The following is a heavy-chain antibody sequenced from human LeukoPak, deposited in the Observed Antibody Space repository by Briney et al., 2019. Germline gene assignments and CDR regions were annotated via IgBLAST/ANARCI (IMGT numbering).Heavy chain of an antibody. Sequence: PSETLSLTCAVYGGSFMGYYGTWIRQPPGKGLDGIGEINHSGSTNYNPSLKSRVTISVDTSKNQFSLKLTSVTAADTAVYYCARGPAATSRGLSYWGQGTLVTVSS. J-gene: IGHJ4*02. CDR1: GGSFMGYY. CDR3: ARGPAATSRGLSY. CDR2: INHSGST. V-gene: IGHV4-34*01. D-gene: IGHD6-25*01.